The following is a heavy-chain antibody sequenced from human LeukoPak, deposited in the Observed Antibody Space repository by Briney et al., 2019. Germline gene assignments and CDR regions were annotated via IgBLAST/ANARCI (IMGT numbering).Heavy chain of an antibody. D-gene: IGHD3-16*01. V-gene: IGHV3-9*01. J-gene: IGHJ6*04. Sequence: SLRLSCAASGFTFDDYAMHWVRQAPGKGLEWVSTISWNSGRIAYADSVKGRFTISRDNAKNSLFLQMNSLRAEDTAVYFCAKSTRAVMAMMDVWGKGTTVTVSS. CDR2: ISWNSGRI. CDR3: AKSTRAVMAMMDV. CDR1: GFTFDDYA.